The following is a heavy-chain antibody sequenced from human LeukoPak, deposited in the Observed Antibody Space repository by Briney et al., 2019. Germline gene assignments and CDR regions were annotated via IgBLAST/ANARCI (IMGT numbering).Heavy chain of an antibody. D-gene: IGHD3-10*01. Sequence: GGSLRLSCAASGFTFSSYSMNWVRQAPGKGLEWVSYISSSSSTIYYAESVKGRFTISRDNAKNSLYLQMNRLRAEDTAVYYCASNSMVRGKGTDYWGQGTLVTVSS. CDR3: ASNSMVRGKGTDY. CDR1: GFTFSSYS. CDR2: ISSSSSTI. V-gene: IGHV3-48*04. J-gene: IGHJ4*02.